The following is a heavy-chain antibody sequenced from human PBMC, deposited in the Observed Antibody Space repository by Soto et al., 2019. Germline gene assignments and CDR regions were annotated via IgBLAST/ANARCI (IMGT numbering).Heavy chain of an antibody. CDR2: TYYRSKWYN. V-gene: IGHV6-1*01. D-gene: IGHD6-19*01. CDR1: GDSVSSNSAA. J-gene: IGHJ6*02. CDR3: ARAMAVAGTYYYYGMDV. Sequence: SQTLSLTCVISGDSVSSNSAAWNWIRQSPSRGLEWLGRTYYRSKWYNDYAVSVKSRITINPDTSKNQFSLQLNSVTPEDTAVYYCARAMAVAGTYYYYGMDVWGQGTTVTVSS.